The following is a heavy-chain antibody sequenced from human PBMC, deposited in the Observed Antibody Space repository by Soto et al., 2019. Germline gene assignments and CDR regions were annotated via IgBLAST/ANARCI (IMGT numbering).Heavy chain of an antibody. D-gene: IGHD3-16*02. V-gene: IGHV1-18*01. CDR2: ISTYLGTT. Sequence: QVQLVQSEGEVRRPGASVTVSCTASGYSFTMYGITWVRQAPGQGLEWMGWISTYLGTTKYARKFQGRVTMTTDTSTSTAYMDLRTLGSDDTAVYYCARLIATSADYWGQGTLVTVSS. J-gene: IGHJ4*02. CDR1: GYSFTMYG. CDR3: ARLIATSADY.